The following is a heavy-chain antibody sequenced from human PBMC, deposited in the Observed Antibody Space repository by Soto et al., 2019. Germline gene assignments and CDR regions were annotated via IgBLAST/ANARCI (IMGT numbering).Heavy chain of an antibody. CDR3: ARGGGYDY. Sequence: QVHLQESGPGLVKPSQTLALTCIVSGVSISSGDDYWSWIRQPPGKGLEWIGYIYSSGSTYSNPSLRSRAPISADTSKNQFSLKLTSVTAADTAVYYCARGGGYDYRGQGALVTVSS. V-gene: IGHV4-30-4*01. J-gene: IGHJ4*02. D-gene: IGHD3-22*01. CDR1: GVSISSGDDY. CDR2: IYSSGST.